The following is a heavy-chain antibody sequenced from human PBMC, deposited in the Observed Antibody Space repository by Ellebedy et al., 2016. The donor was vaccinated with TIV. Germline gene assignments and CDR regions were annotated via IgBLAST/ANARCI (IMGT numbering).Heavy chain of an antibody. CDR2: INPNSGAT. Sequence: ASVKVSCXASGYSFTGSYMHWVRQAPGQGLEWMGWINPNSGATNYAQKFQGRVTMTRDTSISTAYMELSRLRSDDTAVYYCARSSSGYRFAWFDPWGQGTLVTVSS. CDR1: GYSFTGSY. J-gene: IGHJ5*02. CDR3: ARSSSGYRFAWFDP. V-gene: IGHV1-2*02. D-gene: IGHD5-12*01.